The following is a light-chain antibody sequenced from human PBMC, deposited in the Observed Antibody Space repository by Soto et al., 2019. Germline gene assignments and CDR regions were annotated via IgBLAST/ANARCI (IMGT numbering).Light chain of an antibody. CDR3: CAYAGSYTYV. CDR1: SSDVGGYNY. J-gene: IGLJ1*01. V-gene: IGLV2-11*01. CDR2: DVS. Sequence: QSALPQPRSVSGSTGQSVTISCTGTSSDVGGYNYVSWYQQHPGKAPKLMVYDVSKRPSGVPDRFSGSKSGNTASLTISGLQAEDEADYDCCAYAGSYTYVFGTGTKVPVL.